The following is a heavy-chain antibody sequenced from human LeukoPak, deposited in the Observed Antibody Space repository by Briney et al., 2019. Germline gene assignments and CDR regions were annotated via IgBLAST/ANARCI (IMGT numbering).Heavy chain of an antibody. V-gene: IGHV4-34*01. CDR2: INHSGST. J-gene: IGHJ3*02. D-gene: IGHD5-12*01. CDR1: GGSFSGYW. Sequence: KPSETLSLTCAVYGGSFSGYWWSWIRQPPGKGLEWIGEINHSGSTNHNPSLKSRVTISVDTSKNQFSLKLSTVTAADTAVYYCARDIDTGYEGDAFDIWGQGTMVTVSS. CDR3: ARDIDTGYEGDAFDI.